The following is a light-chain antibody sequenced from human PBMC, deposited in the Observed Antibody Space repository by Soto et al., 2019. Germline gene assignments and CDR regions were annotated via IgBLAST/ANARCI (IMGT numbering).Light chain of an antibody. CDR3: QSYDSTLSARYV. V-gene: IGLV1-40*01. CDR2: GNI. CDR1: SSNIRAGYD. Sequence: QAVVTQPPSVSGAPGQRVTISCTGSSSNIRAGYDVHWYQQRPGTAPKLLIFGNINRPSGVPDRFSGSKSGTSASLAITGLQAEDEGDYYCQSYDSTLSARYVFGTGTKLTVL. J-gene: IGLJ1*01.